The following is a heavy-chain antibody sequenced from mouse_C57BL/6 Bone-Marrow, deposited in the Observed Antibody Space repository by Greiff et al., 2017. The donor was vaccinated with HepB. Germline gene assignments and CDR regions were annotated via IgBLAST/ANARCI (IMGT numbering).Heavy chain of an antibody. V-gene: IGHV1-15*01. Sequence: QVQLQQSGAELVRPGASVTLSCKASGYTFTDYEMHWVKQTPVHGLEWIGAIDPETGGTAYNQKFKGKAILTADKSSSTAYMELRSLTSEDSAVYYCTRDPTGRKAMDYWGQGTSVTVSS. J-gene: IGHJ4*01. CDR2: IDPETGGT. CDR3: TRDPTGRKAMDY. CDR1: GYTFTDYE. D-gene: IGHD4-1*02.